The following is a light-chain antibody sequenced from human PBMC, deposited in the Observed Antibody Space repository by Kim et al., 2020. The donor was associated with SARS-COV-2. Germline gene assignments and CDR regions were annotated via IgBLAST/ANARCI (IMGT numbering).Light chain of an antibody. CDR3: QVWDSSSDHRV. CDR2: HDR. J-gene: IGLJ3*02. CDR1: NIGSKR. V-gene: IGLV3-21*04. Sequence: APGKTARITCGGDNIGSKRVHWYQQRPGQAPVLVIYHDRDRPSGIPERFSGSNSGNTATLTISRVEAGDEADYYCQVWDSSSDHRVFGGGTQLTVL.